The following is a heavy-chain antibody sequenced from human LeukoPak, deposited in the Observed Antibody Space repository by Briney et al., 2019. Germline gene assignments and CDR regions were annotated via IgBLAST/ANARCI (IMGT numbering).Heavy chain of an antibody. D-gene: IGHD2-15*01. Sequence: ASVKVSCKASGYTFTGYYMHWVRQAPGQGLEWMGWINPNSGGTNYAQKFQGWVTMTRDTSISTAYMELGRLRSDDTAVYYCARDGGYCSGGSCGLWFDPWGQGTLVTVSS. CDR3: ARDGGYCSGGSCGLWFDP. J-gene: IGHJ5*02. CDR1: GYTFTGYY. V-gene: IGHV1-2*04. CDR2: INPNSGGT.